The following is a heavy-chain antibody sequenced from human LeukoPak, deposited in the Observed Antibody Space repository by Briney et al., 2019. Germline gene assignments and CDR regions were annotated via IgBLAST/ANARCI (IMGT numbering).Heavy chain of an antibody. V-gene: IGHV3-21*01. J-gene: IGHJ4*02. CDR2: ISGSSSYI. Sequence: GGSLRLSCAASGFTFSSHSMNWVRQAPGKGLEWVSSISGSSSYIYYADSVKGRFTISRDNAKNSLYLQMNSLRAEDTAVYYCARVKGDFWSGHFDYWGQGTLVTVSS. D-gene: IGHD3-3*01. CDR3: ARVKGDFWSGHFDY. CDR1: GFTFSSHS.